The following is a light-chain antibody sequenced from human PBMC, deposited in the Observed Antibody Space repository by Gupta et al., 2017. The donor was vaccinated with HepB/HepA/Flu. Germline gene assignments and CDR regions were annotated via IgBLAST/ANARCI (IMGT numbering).Light chain of an antibody. V-gene: IGKV1-39*01. J-gene: IGKJ1*01. Sequence: DIQMTQSPSSLSASVGDGVTITCRASQTINSYLNWYQQRPGKAPKLLIYAASSLQSGVPSRFSGSGSGTDFTLTISSLQPEDFATYYCQQSYSTPRTFGQGTKVEIK. CDR2: AAS. CDR1: QTINSY. CDR3: QQSYSTPRT.